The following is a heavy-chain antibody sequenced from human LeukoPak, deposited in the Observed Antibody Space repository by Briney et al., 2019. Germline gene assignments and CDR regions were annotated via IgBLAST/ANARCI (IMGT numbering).Heavy chain of an antibody. J-gene: IGHJ5*02. D-gene: IGHD3-10*01. V-gene: IGHV7-4-1*02. CDR3: ARTVRGVIITGYWFDP. CDR2: INTNTGNP. Sequence: ASVKVSCKASGYTFTSYAMNWVRQAPGQGLEWMGWINTNTGNPTCAQGFTGRFVFSLDTSVSTAYLQISSLKAEDTAVYYCARTVRGVIITGYWFDPWGQGTLVTVSS. CDR1: GYTFTSYA.